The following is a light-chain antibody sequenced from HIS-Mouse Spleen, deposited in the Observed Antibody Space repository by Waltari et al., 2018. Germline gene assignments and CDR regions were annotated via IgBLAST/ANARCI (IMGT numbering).Light chain of an antibody. CDR1: SSNIGSNY. J-gene: IGLJ2*01. CDR2: RNN. Sequence: QSVLTQPPSASGTPWQRVTISCSGSSSNIGSNYVYWYQQLPGTAPKLLIYRNNTRPSGVPDRFSGSKSGTSASLAISGLRSEDEADYYCAAWDDSLSGVVFGGGTKLTVL. CDR3: AAWDDSLSGVV. V-gene: IGLV1-47*01.